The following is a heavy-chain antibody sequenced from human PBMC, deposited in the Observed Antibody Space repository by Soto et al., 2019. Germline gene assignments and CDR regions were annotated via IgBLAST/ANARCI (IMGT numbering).Heavy chain of an antibody. J-gene: IGHJ4*02. D-gene: IGHD6-13*01. CDR2: INSAGSST. Sequence: EVQLVESGGGLVQPGGSLRLSCAASGFTFSSYWMHWVRQAPGKGLVWVSRINSAGSSTSYADSVKGRFTISRDNAKNTLYLQMNSLRAEDTAVYYCARDLEGIAAAGTDGYWGQGTLVTVSS. CDR3: ARDLEGIAAAGTDGY. V-gene: IGHV3-74*01. CDR1: GFTFSSYW.